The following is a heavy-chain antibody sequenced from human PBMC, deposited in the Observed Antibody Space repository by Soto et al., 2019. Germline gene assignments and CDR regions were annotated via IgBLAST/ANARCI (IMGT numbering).Heavy chain of an antibody. CDR2: ISPIFGAT. J-gene: IGHJ5*01. CDR1: GGTFSSYA. CDR3: ARMGGSVLDS. Sequence: QVQLVQSGAEVKKPGSSVKVSCKASGGTFSSYAITWVRQAPGQGLDWMGEISPIFGATNFAQKFQGRVTITADKTKPTAYMELSSLTSEDTAVYYCARMGGSVLDSWGQGTLVTVSS. V-gene: IGHV1-69*06. D-gene: IGHD1-26*01.